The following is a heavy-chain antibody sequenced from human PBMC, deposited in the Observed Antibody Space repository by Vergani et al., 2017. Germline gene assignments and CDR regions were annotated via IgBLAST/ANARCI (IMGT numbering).Heavy chain of an antibody. Sequence: QEQLVQSGAEVRKPGASVKVSCKASGYNFTSFDINWVRLATGQGLEWMGWMNPKSGNTAYAAKFQGRITMTRDSSTDTAFMEMKSLRSEDTVIYFCARGVLDSKYRHNWFGPWGQGTVVTVSS. CDR3: ARGVLDSKYRHNWFGP. CDR2: MNPKSGNT. D-gene: IGHD3/OR15-3a*01. J-gene: IGHJ5*02. CDR1: GYNFTSFD. V-gene: IGHV1-8*01.